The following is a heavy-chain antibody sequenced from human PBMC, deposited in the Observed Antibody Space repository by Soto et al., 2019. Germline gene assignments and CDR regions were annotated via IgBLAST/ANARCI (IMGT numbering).Heavy chain of an antibody. D-gene: IGHD6-6*01. CDR3: TTDIWIYSSSDY. CDR2: IKSKTDGDTR. J-gene: IGHJ4*02. CDR1: GLTFSNAW. Sequence: EVQLVESGGGLVKPGGSLRLSCGASGLTFSNAWMNWVRQAPGKGLEWVGRIKSKTDGDTRDYAAPVKGRFTISRDDSKNTLYLQMNSLKTEDTALYYCTTDIWIYSSSDYWGQGTLVTVSS. V-gene: IGHV3-15*07.